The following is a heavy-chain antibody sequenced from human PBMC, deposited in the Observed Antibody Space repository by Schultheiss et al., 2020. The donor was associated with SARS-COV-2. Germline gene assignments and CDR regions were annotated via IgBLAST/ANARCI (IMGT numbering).Heavy chain of an antibody. CDR2: IIPIFGTA. CDR3: ARVRRDGVVPAALYYYYYGMDV. D-gene: IGHD2-2*01. CDR1: GGTFSSYA. V-gene: IGHV1-69*13. J-gene: IGHJ6*02. Sequence: SVKVSCKASGGTFSSYAISWVRQAPGQGLEWMGGIIPIFGTANYAQKFQGRVTITADESTSTAYMELSSLRSEDTAVYYCARVRRDGVVPAALYYYYYGMDVWGQGTTVTVSS.